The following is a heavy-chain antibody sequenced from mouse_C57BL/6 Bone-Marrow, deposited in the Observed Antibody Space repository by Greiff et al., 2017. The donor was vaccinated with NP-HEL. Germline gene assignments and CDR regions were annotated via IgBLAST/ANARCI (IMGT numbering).Heavy chain of an antibody. V-gene: IGHV1-19*01. CDR3: ACYYYGSSLYYFDY. Sequence: VQLQQSGPVLVKPGASVKMSCKASGYTFTDYYMNWVKQSHGKSLEWIGVINPYNGGTSYNQKFKGKATLTVDKSSSTAYMELNSLTSEDSAVYYCACYYYGSSLYYFDYWGQGTTLTVSS. CDR2: INPYNGGT. J-gene: IGHJ2*01. CDR1: GYTFTDYY. D-gene: IGHD1-1*01.